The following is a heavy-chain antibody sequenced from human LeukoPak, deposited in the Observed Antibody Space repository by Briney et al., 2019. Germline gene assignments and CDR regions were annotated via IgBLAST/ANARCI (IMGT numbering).Heavy chain of an antibody. CDR3: AKRGTIVGSSTREYYFDR. CDR2: ISYDGSNK. D-gene: IGHD1-26*01. V-gene: IGHV3-30-3*02. Sequence: GGSLRLSCAASGFTFSSYAMHWVRQAPGKGLEWVAVISYDGSNKYYADSVKGRFTVSRDDSRTTLYLQMNSLRAEDTAVYFCAKRGTIVGSSTREYYFDRWGQGTLVTVSS. CDR1: GFTFSSYA. J-gene: IGHJ4*02.